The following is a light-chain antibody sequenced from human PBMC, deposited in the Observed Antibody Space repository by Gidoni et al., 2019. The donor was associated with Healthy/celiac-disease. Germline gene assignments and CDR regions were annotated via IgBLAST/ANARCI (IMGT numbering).Light chain of an antibody. CDR1: QSLLHSNGYNY. Sequence: DIVMTRSQLSLPVPPGNQDSISCRSSQSLLHSNGYNYLDWYLQKPGQAPQRLIYLGSNRASGVPDRFSGSGSGTDFTLKISRVEAEDVGVYYCMQALQTPVGFTFXPXTKVDIK. J-gene: IGKJ3*01. CDR3: MQALQTPVGFT. V-gene: IGKV2-28*01. CDR2: LGS.